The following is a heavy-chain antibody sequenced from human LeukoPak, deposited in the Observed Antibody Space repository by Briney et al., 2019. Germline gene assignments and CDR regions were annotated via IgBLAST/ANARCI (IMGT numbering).Heavy chain of an antibody. CDR2: ISGSGGST. Sequence: TGVSLRLFCAASGFTFSSYAVSWVRQSPGKGLEWVSSISGSGGSTYSADSVKGRFTISRDNSKNTLYLQMKSLRAEDTALYYCAKDRSCTNDICHGDFDYWGQGTLVTVSS. D-gene: IGHD2-8*01. J-gene: IGHJ4*02. CDR1: GFTFSSYA. CDR3: AKDRSCTNDICHGDFDY. V-gene: IGHV3-23*01.